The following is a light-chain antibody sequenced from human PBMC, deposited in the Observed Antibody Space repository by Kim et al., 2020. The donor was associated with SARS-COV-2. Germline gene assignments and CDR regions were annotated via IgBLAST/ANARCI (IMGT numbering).Light chain of an antibody. J-gene: IGLJ2*01. CDR3: DSRDSSSNQLV. Sequence: SSELTQDPAVSVALGQTVRITCQGDRLRSYYASWYQQKSGQAPKLVIYGKNNRPSGIPDRFSGSSSGNTASLTITGAQADDEADYYCDSRDSSSNQLVFGGGTQLTVL. CDR1: RLRSYY. V-gene: IGLV3-19*01. CDR2: GKN.